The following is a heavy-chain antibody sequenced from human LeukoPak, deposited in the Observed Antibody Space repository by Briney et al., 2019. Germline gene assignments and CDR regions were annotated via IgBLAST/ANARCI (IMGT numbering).Heavy chain of an antibody. V-gene: IGHV3-23*01. Sequence: GGSLRLSCAASVFTFSTYAMNWVRQAPGRGLGGVSAISTGGVTYLADSVKGRFTISRDISKNTLYLQMNSLRAEDTAVYYCAKDLNNYGATPLDYWGQGTLVTVSS. CDR3: AKDLNNYGATPLDY. D-gene: IGHD4/OR15-4a*01. CDR2: ISTGGVT. J-gene: IGHJ4*02. CDR1: VFTFSTYA.